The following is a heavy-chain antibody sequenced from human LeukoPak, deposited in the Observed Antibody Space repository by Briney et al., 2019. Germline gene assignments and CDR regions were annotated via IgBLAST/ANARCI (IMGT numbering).Heavy chain of an antibody. CDR2: IIPIFGTA. V-gene: IGHV1-69*05. Sequence: SVKVSCKASGGTFSSYAISWVRQAPGQGLEWVGGIIPIFGTANYAQKFQGRGTITTDESTSTAYMELSSLRSEDTAVYYCARAPGRAIRHFDYWGQGTLVTVSS. D-gene: IGHD2-2*01. J-gene: IGHJ4*02. CDR1: GGTFSSYA. CDR3: ARAPGRAIRHFDY.